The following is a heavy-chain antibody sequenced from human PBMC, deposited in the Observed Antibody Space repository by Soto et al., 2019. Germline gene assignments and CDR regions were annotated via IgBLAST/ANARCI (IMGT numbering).Heavy chain of an antibody. Sequence: QVQLVQSGAEVKKPGASVKVSCKASGYTFTSYDINWLRQATGQGLEWMGWMNPNSGNTGYAQKFQGRVTMTRNTSISTAYMELSSLRSEDTAVYYCARGQVHCSGGSCYSFYYYYYGMDVWGQGTTVTVSS. CDR2: MNPNSGNT. CDR1: GYTFTSYD. D-gene: IGHD2-15*01. CDR3: ARGQVHCSGGSCYSFYYYYYGMDV. J-gene: IGHJ6*02. V-gene: IGHV1-8*01.